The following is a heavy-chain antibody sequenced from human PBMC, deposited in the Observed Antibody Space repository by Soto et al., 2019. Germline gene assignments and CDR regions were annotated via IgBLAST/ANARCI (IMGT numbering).Heavy chain of an antibody. J-gene: IGHJ5*02. D-gene: IGHD3-10*01. CDR1: VFIFSNFD. V-gene: IGHV3-13*01. Sequence: GGSLRLSCGSSVFIFSNFDMHCVRQTTEKCLEWVSGIGFAGDTNYSGSVKGRFTISRENAKNSLFLQMNSLRVGDTAVYYCVRGLPGGFAPWGQGTRVTVS. CDR3: VRGLPGGFAP. CDR2: IGFAGDT.